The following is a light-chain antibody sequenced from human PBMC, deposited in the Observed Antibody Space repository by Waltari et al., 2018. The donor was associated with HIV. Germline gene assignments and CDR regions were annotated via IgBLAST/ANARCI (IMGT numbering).Light chain of an antibody. J-gene: IGLJ2*01. Sequence: QSALTQPPSASGSPGQSVPISCTGSDSDIGSYNYVSWYQQHPGKAPKLMIYEVNKRPSGVPDRFSGAKSGSVASLTVSGLQADDEADYYCSSYTGRDIRVVFGGGTKLTVL. CDR3: SSYTGRDIRVV. V-gene: IGLV2-8*01. CDR2: EVN. CDR1: DSDIGSYNY.